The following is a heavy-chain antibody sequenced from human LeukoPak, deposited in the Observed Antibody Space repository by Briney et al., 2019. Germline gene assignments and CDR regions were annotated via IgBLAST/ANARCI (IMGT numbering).Heavy chain of an antibody. J-gene: IGHJ4*02. CDR1: GFTVSSNY. CDR3: ARAYSGYGMRY. Sequence: GGSLRLSCAASGFTVSSNYMSWVRQAPGKGLEWVSVIYSGGSTYYADSAKGRFTISRDNSKNTLYLQMNSLRAEDTAVYYCARAYSGYGMRYWGQGTLVTVSS. V-gene: IGHV3-53*01. D-gene: IGHD5-12*01. CDR2: IYSGGST.